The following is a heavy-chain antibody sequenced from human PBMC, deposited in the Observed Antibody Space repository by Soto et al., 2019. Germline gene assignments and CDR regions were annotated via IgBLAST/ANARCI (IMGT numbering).Heavy chain of an antibody. Sequence: QVQLVQSGAEVKRPGASVKVSCKASGYTFTPYYMHWVRQAPGQGLEWLGIINPNGGSTTYAQKFQGRVTMTRDTSTSTVYLELSSLRSEDTAVYYCARAGYCSGGTCFHGNCDYWGQGTLVTVSA. J-gene: IGHJ4*02. CDR3: ARAGYCSGGTCFHGNCDY. CDR2: INPNGGST. D-gene: IGHD2-15*01. V-gene: IGHV1-46*01. CDR1: GYTFTPYY.